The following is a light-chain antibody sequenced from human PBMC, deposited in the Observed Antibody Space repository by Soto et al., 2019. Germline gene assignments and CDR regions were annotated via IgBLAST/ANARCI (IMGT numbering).Light chain of an antibody. V-gene: IGLV2-14*03. CDR1: SSDVGDYNY. CDR2: DVT. Sequence: QSVLTQPASMSGSPGQSITISCTGTSSDVGDYNYVSWYQLHPGKAPKLLIYDVTIRPPGVSNRFSGSKSGNTASLTISGLQAEDEADYYCNSYSSGSTPYVFGTGTKVTVL. CDR3: NSYSSGSTPYV. J-gene: IGLJ1*01.